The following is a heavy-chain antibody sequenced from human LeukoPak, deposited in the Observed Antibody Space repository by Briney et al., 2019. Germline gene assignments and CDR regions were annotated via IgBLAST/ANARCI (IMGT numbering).Heavy chain of an antibody. J-gene: IGHJ4*02. V-gene: IGHV1-18*01. CDR2: ISVYSGLT. CDR3: ARGVLTNFGGDCYQGDY. CDR1: GYTFSNYA. Sequence: ASVKVSCKASGYTFSNYAITFVRQAPGQGLEWMGWISVYSGLTKYAQKFQGRLTMTTDTSPTTAYMALRSLTSADTAVYFCARGVLTNFGGDCYQGDYWGQGTLVTVSS. D-gene: IGHD2-21*02.